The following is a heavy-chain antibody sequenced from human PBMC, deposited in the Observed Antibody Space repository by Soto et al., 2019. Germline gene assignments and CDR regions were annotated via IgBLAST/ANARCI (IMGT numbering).Heavy chain of an antibody. J-gene: IGHJ4*02. V-gene: IGHV3-66*01. CDR1: GFTVSNHY. D-gene: IGHD6-19*01. CDR2: IHTGGST. Sequence: PGGSLRLSCAASGFTVSNHYMAWVRQAPGKGLAWVSVIHTGGSTSYADSVKGRFTISRDNAKNTLYLQMNSLRAEDTAVYYCAVAVAGPTAIGYWGQGTLVTVSS. CDR3: AVAVAGPTAIGY.